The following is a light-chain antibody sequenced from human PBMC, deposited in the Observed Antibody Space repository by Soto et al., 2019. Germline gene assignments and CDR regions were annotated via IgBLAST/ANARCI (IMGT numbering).Light chain of an antibody. V-gene: IGLV2-14*01. CDR3: SSYTSSSTLYV. CDR2: DVS. CDR1: SSDVGRYKY. Sequence: QSALTQPASVSGSPGQSITISCTGTSSDVGRYKYVSWYQQLPDKAPKLVIYDVSNRPSGVSNRFSGSKSGNTASLTISGLQAEDEADYYCSSYTSSSTLYVFGTGTKVTVL. J-gene: IGLJ1*01.